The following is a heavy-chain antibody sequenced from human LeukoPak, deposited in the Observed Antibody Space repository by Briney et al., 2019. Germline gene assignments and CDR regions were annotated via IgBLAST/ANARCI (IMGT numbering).Heavy chain of an antibody. V-gene: IGHV3-23*01. CDR1: GFAFSSQA. J-gene: IGHJ4*02. D-gene: IGHD6-19*01. Sequence: GGSLRLSCAASGFAFSSQAMGWVRQAPGKGLGWVSVISDSGGITYYADSVKGRFTISRDNSKNTLFLQMNSLRAEDAAVYFCAKDARRTSGWYFFDYWGQGTLVTVSS. CDR3: AKDARRTSGWYFFDY. CDR2: ISDSGGIT.